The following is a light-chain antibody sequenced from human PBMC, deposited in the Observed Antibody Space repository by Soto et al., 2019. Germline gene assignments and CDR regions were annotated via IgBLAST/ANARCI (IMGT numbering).Light chain of an antibody. CDR1: SSDIGGGYD. Sequence: QSVLTQPPSVSGAPGQRVTISCTGRSSDIGGGYDVHWYQHLPGSVPKLLIYGDTNRPSGVPDRFSGSKSGTSASLAITGLQAEDEADYYCQSYDSSLSGHVVFGGGTKLTVL. CDR2: GDT. V-gene: IGLV1-40*01. J-gene: IGLJ2*01. CDR3: QSYDSSLSGHVV.